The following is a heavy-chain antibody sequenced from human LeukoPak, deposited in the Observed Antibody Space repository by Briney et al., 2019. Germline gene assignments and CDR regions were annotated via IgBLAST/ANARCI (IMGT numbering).Heavy chain of an antibody. CDR2: INSDRSTT. Sequence: GSLRLSCAASGFTFSSYWMHWVRQAPGEGLVWVSRINSDRSTTNYADSVKGRFTISRDNAKNTLYLQMNSLRDEGTAVYYCAREFRVLPDIWGQGTMVTVSS. CDR1: GFTFSSYW. V-gene: IGHV3-74*01. CDR3: AREFRVLPDI. D-gene: IGHD2-8*02. J-gene: IGHJ3*02.